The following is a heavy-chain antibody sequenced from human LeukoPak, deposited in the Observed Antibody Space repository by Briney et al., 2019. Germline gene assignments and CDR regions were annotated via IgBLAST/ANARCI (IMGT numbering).Heavy chain of an antibody. Sequence: GGSLRLSCAASGFTVSSNYMSWVRQAPGKGLEWVSVIYSGGSTYYADSVKGRFTISRHNSKNTLYLQMNSLRAEDTAVYYCARDRASGYYGSGSYGDWGQGTLVTVSS. D-gene: IGHD3-10*01. CDR3: ARDRASGYYGSGSYGD. V-gene: IGHV3-53*04. CDR2: IYSGGST. J-gene: IGHJ4*02. CDR1: GFTVSSNY.